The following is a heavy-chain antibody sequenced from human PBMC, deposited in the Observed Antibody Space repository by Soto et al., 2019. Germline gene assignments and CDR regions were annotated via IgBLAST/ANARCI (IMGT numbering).Heavy chain of an antibody. Sequence: GGSLRLSCAASGFTFSSYAMHWVRQAPGKGLEYVSAISSNGGSTYYANSVKGRFTISRDNSKNTLYLQMGSLRAEDMAVYYCARVGSGFMQYYFDYWGQGTLVTVSS. CDR1: GFTFSSYA. CDR3: ARVGSGFMQYYFDY. CDR2: ISSNGGST. D-gene: IGHD3-10*01. V-gene: IGHV3-64*01. J-gene: IGHJ4*02.